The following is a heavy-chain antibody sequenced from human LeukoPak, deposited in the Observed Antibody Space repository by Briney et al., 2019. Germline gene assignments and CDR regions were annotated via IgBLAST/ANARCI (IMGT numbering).Heavy chain of an antibody. CDR2: INHSGST. V-gene: IGHV4-34*01. J-gene: IGHJ4*02. D-gene: IGHD6-13*01. CDR1: GGSFSGYY. Sequence: SETLSLTCAVYGGSFSGYYWSWIRQPPGKELEWIGEINHSGSTNYNPSLKSRVTISVDTSKNQFSLKLSSVTAADTAVYYCARDGYSSSWSLDYWGQGTLVTVPS. CDR3: ARDGYSSSWSLDY.